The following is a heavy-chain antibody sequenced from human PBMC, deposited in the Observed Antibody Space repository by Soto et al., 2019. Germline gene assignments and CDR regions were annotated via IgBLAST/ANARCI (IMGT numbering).Heavy chain of an antibody. CDR2: ISGSGGST. CDR3: AKGNGVAQQLVRGYYYGMDV. V-gene: IGHV3-23*01. Sequence: GGSLRLSCAASGFTFSSYAMSWVRQAPGKGLEWVSAISGSGGSTYYADSVKGRFTISRDNSKNTLYLQMNSLRAEDTAVYYCAKGNGVAQQLVRGYYYGMDVWGQGTTVTVSS. CDR1: GFTFSSYA. D-gene: IGHD6-13*01. J-gene: IGHJ6*02.